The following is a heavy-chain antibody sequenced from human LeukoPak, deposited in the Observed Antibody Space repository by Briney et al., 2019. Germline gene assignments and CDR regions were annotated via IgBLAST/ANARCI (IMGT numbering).Heavy chain of an antibody. J-gene: IGHJ6*02. D-gene: IGHD6-13*01. CDR2: INPNSGGT. CDR3: ARGEDSSSWYDYYGMDV. V-gene: IGHV1-2*02. Sequence: ASVKVSCKASGYTFTSYYMHWVRQAPGRGLEWMGWINPNSGGTNYAQKFQGRVTMTRDTSISTAYMELSSLRSDDTAVYYCARGEDSSSWYDYYGMDVWGQGTTVTVSS. CDR1: GYTFTSYY.